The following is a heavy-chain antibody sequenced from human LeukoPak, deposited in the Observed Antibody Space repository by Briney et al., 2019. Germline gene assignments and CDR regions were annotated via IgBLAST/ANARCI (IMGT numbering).Heavy chain of an antibody. Sequence: GGSLRLSCAASGFTFSSYGMHWVRQAPGKGLEWVAVISYDGSNEYYADSVKGRFTISRDNSKNTLYLQMNSLRAEDTAVYYCAKDLGSYGFDYWGQGTLVTVSS. D-gene: IGHD5-18*01. CDR1: GFTFSSYG. CDR2: ISYDGSNE. V-gene: IGHV3-30*18. J-gene: IGHJ4*02. CDR3: AKDLGSYGFDY.